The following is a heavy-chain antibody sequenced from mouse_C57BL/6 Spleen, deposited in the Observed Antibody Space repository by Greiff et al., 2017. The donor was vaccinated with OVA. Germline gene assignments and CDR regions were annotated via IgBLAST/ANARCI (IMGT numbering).Heavy chain of an antibody. J-gene: IGHJ2*01. Sequence: VKLQESGAELVRPGPSVKVSCKASGYAFTNYLIEWVKQRPGQGLEWIGVINPGSGGTNYNEKFKGKATLTADKSSSTAYMQLSSLTSEDSAVYFCARGEDDYDVPYYFDYWGQGTTLTVSS. CDR2: INPGSGGT. D-gene: IGHD2-4*01. CDR1: GYAFTNYL. CDR3: ARGEDDYDVPYYFDY. V-gene: IGHV1-54*01.